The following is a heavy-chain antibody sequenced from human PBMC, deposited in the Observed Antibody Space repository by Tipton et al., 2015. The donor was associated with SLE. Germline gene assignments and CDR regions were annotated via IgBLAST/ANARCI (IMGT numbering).Heavy chain of an antibody. J-gene: IGHJ6*03. CDR3: ARGPYYYMDV. CDR2: IYYSGST. CDR1: NGSISSSPYY. Sequence: LLLFCTVSNGSISSSPYYWGWIRQSPGKGLEWVGSIYYSGSTYYNPSLKSRVTISVDTSRNQCSLNLTSVTAADTAVYYCARGPYYYMDVWGKGTTVTVSS. V-gene: IGHV4-39*07.